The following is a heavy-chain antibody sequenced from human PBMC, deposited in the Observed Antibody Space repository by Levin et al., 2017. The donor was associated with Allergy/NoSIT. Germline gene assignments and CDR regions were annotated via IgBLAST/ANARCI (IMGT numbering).Heavy chain of an antibody. D-gene: IGHD6-13*01. CDR1: GGTFSSYA. V-gene: IGHV1-69*04. J-gene: IGHJ6*02. CDR2: IIPILGIA. Sequence: PVASVKVSCKASGGTFSSYAISWVRQAPGQGLEWMGRIIPILGIANYAQKFQGRVTITADKSTSTAYMELSSLRSEDTAVYYCARGIAAASRQNYYYYGMDVWGQGTTVTVSS. CDR3: ARGIAAASRQNYYYYGMDV.